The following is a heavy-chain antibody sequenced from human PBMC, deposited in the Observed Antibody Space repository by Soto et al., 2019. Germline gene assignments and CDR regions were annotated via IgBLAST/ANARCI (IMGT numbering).Heavy chain of an antibody. CDR2: IYYSGST. J-gene: IGHJ6*02. D-gene: IGHD2-2*01. CDR3: AREPNAYTQGPLGMDV. CDR1: GGTMSTGGYF. V-gene: IGHV4-31*03. Sequence: SETRCLRCTVSGGTMSTGGYFGSCLRQHPGKGLEWIGYIYYSGSTYYNPSLKSRVTISVDTSKNQFSLKLSSVTAADTAVYYCAREPNAYTQGPLGMDVWGQGTTIT.